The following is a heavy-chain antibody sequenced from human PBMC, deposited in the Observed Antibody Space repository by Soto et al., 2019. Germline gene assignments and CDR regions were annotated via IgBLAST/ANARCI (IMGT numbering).Heavy chain of an antibody. CDR3: AKDHEIHSSGWPTRRWFDP. J-gene: IGHJ5*02. D-gene: IGHD6-19*01. CDR1: GFTFSSYA. CDR2: ISGSGGST. Sequence: PGGSLRLSCAASGFTFSSYAMSWVRQAPGKGLEWASAISGSGGSTYYADSVKGRFTISRDNSKNTLYLQMNSLRAEDTAVYYCAKDHEIHSSGWPTRRWFDPWGQGTLVTVSS. V-gene: IGHV3-23*01.